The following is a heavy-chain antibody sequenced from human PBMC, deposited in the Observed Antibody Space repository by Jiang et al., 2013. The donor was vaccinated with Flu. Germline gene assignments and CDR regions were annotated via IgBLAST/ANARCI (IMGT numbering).Heavy chain of an antibody. V-gene: IGHV6-1*01. CDR2: TYYRSKWYN. CDR3: AREGGTYRETKNYYYYGMDV. D-gene: IGHD1-7*01. Sequence: QTLSLTCAISGDSVSSNSAAWNWIRQSPSRGLEWLGRTYYRSKWYNDYAVSVKSRITINPDTSKNQFSLQLNSVTPEDTAVYYCAREGGTYRETKNYYYYGMDVWGQGTTVTVSS. J-gene: IGHJ6*02. CDR1: GDSVSSNSAA.